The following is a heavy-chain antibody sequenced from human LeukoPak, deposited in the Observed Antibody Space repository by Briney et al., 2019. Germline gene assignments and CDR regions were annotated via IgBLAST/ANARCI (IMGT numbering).Heavy chain of an antibody. D-gene: IGHD2-15*01. J-gene: IGHJ6*02. V-gene: IGHV4-59*01. CDR2: VYYSGST. CDR3: ARDRGGYCSGGSCYHGYYYYGMDV. Sequence: PSETLSLTCTVSGGSISSYYWSWIRQPPGKGLECIGHVYYSGSTNYNPSLKSRVTISVDTSKNQFSLKLSSVTAADTAVYYCARDRGGYCSGGSCYHGYYYYGMDVWGQGTTVTVSS. CDR1: GGSISSYY.